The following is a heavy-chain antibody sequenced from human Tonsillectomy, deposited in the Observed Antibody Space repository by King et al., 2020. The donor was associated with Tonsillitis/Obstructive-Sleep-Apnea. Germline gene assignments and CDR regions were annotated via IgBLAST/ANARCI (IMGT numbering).Heavy chain of an antibody. CDR3: ARGATTVTKGWFDP. V-gene: IGHV1-3*01. J-gene: IGHJ5*02. Sequence: QLVQSGAEVKKPGASVKVSCKASGYTFTSYAMHWVRQAPGQRLEWMGWINAGNGNTKYSQKFQGRVTITRDTSASTAYMELSSLRCEDTAVYYCARGATTVTKGWFDPWGQGTLVTVSS. CDR2: INAGNGNT. CDR1: GYTFTSYA. D-gene: IGHD4-17*01.